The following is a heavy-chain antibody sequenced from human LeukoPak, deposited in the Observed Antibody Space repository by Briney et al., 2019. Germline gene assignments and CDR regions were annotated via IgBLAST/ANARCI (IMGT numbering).Heavy chain of an antibody. V-gene: IGHV4-59*01. J-gene: IGHJ5*02. CDR1: GGSISSYY. D-gene: IGHD6-13*01. CDR2: IYYSGST. Sequence: TLSLTCTVSGGSISSYYWSWIRQPPGKGLEWIGYIYYSGSTNYNPSLKSRVTISVDTSKNQFSLKLSSVTAADTAVYYCARDVYSSSFKTWGQGTLVTVSS. CDR3: ARDVYSSSFKT.